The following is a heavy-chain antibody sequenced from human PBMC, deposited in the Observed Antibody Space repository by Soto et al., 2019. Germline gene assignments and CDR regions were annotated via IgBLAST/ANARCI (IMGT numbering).Heavy chain of an antibody. J-gene: IGHJ6*02. CDR2: MNPNSGNK. Sequence: ASVKVSCKASGYTFTSYDINWVRQATGQGLEWMGWMNPNSGNKGYAKKFQGRVTMTRNTSISTAYMELSSLRSEDTAVYYCARVHRHDILTGYYHYYYGMDVWGQGTTVTVSS. D-gene: IGHD3-9*01. CDR3: ARVHRHDILTGYYHYYYGMDV. V-gene: IGHV1-8*01. CDR1: GYTFTSYD.